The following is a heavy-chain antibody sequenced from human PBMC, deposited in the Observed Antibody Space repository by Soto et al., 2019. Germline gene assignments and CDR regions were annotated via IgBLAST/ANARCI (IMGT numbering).Heavy chain of an antibody. CDR1: GYNFNNYW. D-gene: IGHD4-17*01. CDR2: IDPSDSFT. V-gene: IGHV5-10-1*03. Sequence: EVQLVQSDVEVKKPGESLRISCKGSGYNFNNYWINWLRQTPGKGLELMGKIDPSDSFTNYSPSFQGHVTISVAKSINTAYLQWSSLKASDTAMYYCARQRGTVTSAFDFWGQGTRVTVAS. J-gene: IGHJ3*01. CDR3: ARQRGTVTSAFDF.